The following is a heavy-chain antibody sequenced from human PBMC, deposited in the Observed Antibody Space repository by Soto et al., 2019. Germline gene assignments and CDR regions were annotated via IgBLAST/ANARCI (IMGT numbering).Heavy chain of an antibody. CDR3: VRGQRDWRYFEL. D-gene: IGHD2-21*02. CDR1: GGSFSAYY. V-gene: IGHV4-34*01. CDR2: INHSGNT. J-gene: IGHJ2*01. Sequence: QVQLQQWGAGLSKPSETLSLNCAVYGGSFSAYYWRWIRQPPGKGLEWIGEINHSGNTNYNPSLKSRVTMSVDTSKKQFSLKLSSVTAADTAVYYCVRGQRDWRYFELGGRGTLVTVSS.